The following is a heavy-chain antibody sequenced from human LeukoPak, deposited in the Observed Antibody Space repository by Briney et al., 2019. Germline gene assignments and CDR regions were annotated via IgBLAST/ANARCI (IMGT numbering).Heavy chain of an antibody. J-gene: IGHJ5*02. CDR2: IIPIFGTA. CDR1: GGTFSSYA. Sequence: SVKVSCKASGGTFSSYAISWVRQAPGQGLEWMGGIIPIFGTANYAQKFQGRVTITADESTTTAYMELSSLRSEDTAVYYCARARYYYASGSPNWFDPWGQGTLVTVSS. D-gene: IGHD3-10*01. CDR3: ARARYYYASGSPNWFDP. V-gene: IGHV1-69*13.